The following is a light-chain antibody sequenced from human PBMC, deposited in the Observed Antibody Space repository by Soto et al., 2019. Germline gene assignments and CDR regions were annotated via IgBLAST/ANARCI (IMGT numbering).Light chain of an antibody. CDR1: QSVRSSY. Sequence: DILLTPSPGTLSFSPGERATLSCRASQSVRSSYFAWYQQTPGQAPRLLNYGATSRATSIPDRCSGSGSGTDFTLTISRLQQEDFAVYCWQQYGDSRTFGPGTKVDI. CDR3: QQYGDSRT. V-gene: IGKV3-20*01. J-gene: IGKJ3*01. CDR2: GAT.